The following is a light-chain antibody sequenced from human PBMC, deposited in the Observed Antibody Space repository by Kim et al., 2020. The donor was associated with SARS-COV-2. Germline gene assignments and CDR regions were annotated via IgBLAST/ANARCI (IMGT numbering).Light chain of an antibody. Sequence: QLVLTQSPSASASLGASVKFTCTLSSGHSNYAIAWHQQQPEKGPRYLMRLYSDGSHSRGDGIPDRFSGSSSGAERYLTISSLQSDDEADYYCQTWGTGFRVFGGGTQLTVL. CDR2: LYSDGSH. CDR1: SGHSNYA. CDR3: QTWGTGFRV. J-gene: IGLJ3*02. V-gene: IGLV4-69*01.